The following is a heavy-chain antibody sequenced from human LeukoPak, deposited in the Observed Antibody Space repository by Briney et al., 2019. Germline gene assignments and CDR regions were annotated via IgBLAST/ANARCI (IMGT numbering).Heavy chain of an antibody. CDR3: ARDLIPPMAVVPAPGYMDV. CDR2: ISSSSSYI. J-gene: IGHJ6*03. Sequence: GGSLRLSCAASGFTFSSYSMNWVRQAPGKGLEWVSSISSSSSYIYYADSVKGRFTISRDNAKNSLYLQMNSLRAEDTAVYYCARDLIPPMAVVPAPGYMDVWGKGTTVTVSS. V-gene: IGHV3-21*01. D-gene: IGHD2-2*01. CDR1: GFTFSSYS.